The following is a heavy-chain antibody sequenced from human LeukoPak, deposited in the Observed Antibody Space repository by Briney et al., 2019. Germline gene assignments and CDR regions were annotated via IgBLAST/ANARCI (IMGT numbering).Heavy chain of an antibody. CDR3: ARGGSCYYGSGSHDY. Sequence: SETLSLTCTVSGASISSYYWSWIRQPPGRGLEWIGYIYYSGSTNYNPSLKSRVTMSVDTSKNQFSLKLSSVTAADTAVYYCARGGSCYYGSGSHDYWGQGTLVTVSS. J-gene: IGHJ4*02. V-gene: IGHV4-59*12. CDR1: GASISSYY. D-gene: IGHD3-10*01. CDR2: IYYSGST.